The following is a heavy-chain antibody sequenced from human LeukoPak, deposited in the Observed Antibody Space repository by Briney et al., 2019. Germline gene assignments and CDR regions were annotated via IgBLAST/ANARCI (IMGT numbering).Heavy chain of an antibody. CDR3: ARACSGGSCYSVGAFDI. J-gene: IGHJ3*02. CDR1: GYTFTSYD. D-gene: IGHD2-15*01. V-gene: IGHV1-8*01. CDR2: MNPNSGNT. Sequence: ASVKVSCKASGYTFTSYDINWVRQATGQGLEWMGWMNPNSGNTGYAQKFQGRVTITADKSTSTAYMELSSLRSEDTAVYYCARACSGGSCYSVGAFDIWGQGTMVTVSS.